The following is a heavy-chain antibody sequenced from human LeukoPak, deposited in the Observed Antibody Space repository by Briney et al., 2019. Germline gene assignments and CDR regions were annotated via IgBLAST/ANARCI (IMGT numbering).Heavy chain of an antibody. CDR3: ARGGNAFDI. J-gene: IGHJ3*02. CDR1: GFTFSSSE. CDR2: ISSSGSSI. V-gene: IGHV3-48*03. D-gene: IGHD3-16*01. Sequence: GGSLRLSCAASGFTFSSSEVNWVRQAPGKGLEWVSYISSSGSSIYYTDSVKGRFTISRDNAKNSLYLQMNSLRAEDTAFYYCARGGNAFDIWGQGTMVTVSS.